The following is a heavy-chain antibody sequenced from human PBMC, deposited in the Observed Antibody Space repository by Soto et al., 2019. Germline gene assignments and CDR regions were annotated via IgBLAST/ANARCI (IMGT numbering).Heavy chain of an antibody. D-gene: IGHD3-22*01. J-gene: IGHJ5*02. V-gene: IGHV1-2*02. CDR1: GYTFTGYY. CDR3: ARGTFDNSGDYFAGWFDP. Sequence: QVQLVQSGAEVKKPGASVKVSCKASGYTFTGYYIHWVRQAPGQGLEWMGWIIPKNGRTKYGQKFQDRVTMIRDTYISTAYMELSRLRSDDTAVYYCARGTFDNSGDYFAGWFDPWGQGTLVTVSS. CDR2: IIPKNGRT.